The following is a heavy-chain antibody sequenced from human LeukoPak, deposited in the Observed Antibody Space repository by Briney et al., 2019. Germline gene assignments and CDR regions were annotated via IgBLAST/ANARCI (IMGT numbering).Heavy chain of an antibody. CDR3: ARDYYGSGSYSPGASI. J-gene: IGHJ4*02. CDR1: VGSISSSSYY. Sequence: SETLSLTCTVPVGSISSSSYYWGWIRQPPGKGLEWIGSIYDSGSTYYNPSLKSRVTISVDTSKNQFSLKLSSVTAADTAVYYCARDYYGSGSYSPGASIWGQGTLVTVSS. CDR2: IYDSGST. D-gene: IGHD3-10*01. V-gene: IGHV4-39*07.